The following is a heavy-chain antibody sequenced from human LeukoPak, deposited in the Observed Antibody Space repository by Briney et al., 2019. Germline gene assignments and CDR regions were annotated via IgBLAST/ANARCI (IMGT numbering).Heavy chain of an antibody. CDR3: ARGGDYGDTVNWFNP. Sequence: GGSLRLSCVASGFTFSSYAMHWVRQAPGKGLEWVAVISYDGSNKYYADSVKGRFTISRDNSKNTLYLQMNSLRAEDTAVYYCARGGDYGDTVNWFNPWGQGTLVTVSS. CDR2: ISYDGSNK. D-gene: IGHD4-17*01. J-gene: IGHJ5*02. CDR1: GFTFSSYA. V-gene: IGHV3-30-3*01.